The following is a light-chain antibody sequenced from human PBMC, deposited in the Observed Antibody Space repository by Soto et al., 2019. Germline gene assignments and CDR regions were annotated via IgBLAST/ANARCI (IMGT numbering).Light chain of an antibody. CDR2: MAS. J-gene: IGKJ2*03. Sequence: DIQMTQSPSTLSASVGDSVTITCRASQNINNYLAWYQQNPGRAPNLLIYMASDLQTGVPSRFFGSGSGTEFTLTIGSLQPDDVATYFCQQYTSFSHSFGQGTKLQIK. CDR3: QQYTSFSHS. CDR1: QNINNY. V-gene: IGKV1-5*03.